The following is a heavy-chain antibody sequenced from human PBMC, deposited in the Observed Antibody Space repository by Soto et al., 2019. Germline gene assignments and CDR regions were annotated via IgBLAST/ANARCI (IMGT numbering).Heavy chain of an antibody. CDR3: AREGIISSSSPIPLDY. D-gene: IGHD6-6*01. J-gene: IGHJ4*02. CDR1: GFTFSSYE. CDR2: ISSSGSTI. Sequence: LRLSCAASGFTFSSYEINWVRQAPGKGLEWVSYISSSGSTIYYADSVKGRFTISRDNAKNSLYLQMNSLRAEDTAVYYCAREGIISSSSPIPLDYWGQGTLVTVSS. V-gene: IGHV3-48*03.